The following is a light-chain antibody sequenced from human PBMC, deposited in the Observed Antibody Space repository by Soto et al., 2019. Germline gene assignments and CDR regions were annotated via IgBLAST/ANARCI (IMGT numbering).Light chain of an antibody. CDR2: DAS. Sequence: EIVLTQSPATLSLSPGESATLSCRASRSISSYLAWYQQKPGQAPRLLIYDASNRATGIPARFSGSGSGTDFTLTISSLEPEDFAVYYCQPRNSWPPFTFGPGTKVDIK. V-gene: IGKV3-11*01. J-gene: IGKJ3*01. CDR3: QPRNSWPPFT. CDR1: RSISSY.